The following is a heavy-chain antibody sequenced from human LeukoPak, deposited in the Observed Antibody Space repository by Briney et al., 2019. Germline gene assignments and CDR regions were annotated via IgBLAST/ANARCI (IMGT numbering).Heavy chain of an antibody. D-gene: IGHD4-11*01. V-gene: IGHV1-18*01. CDR3: ARDDYTHQSDFDY. J-gene: IGHJ4*02. CDR2: VTAYNGNT. Sequence: SVTVSCLAYGYTFTSYGISWVRQAAGQGLEWMGWVTAYNGNTNYAQNLQGRVTMNTDTSTSTDYIDLRSLRSDDKAVYYCARDDYTHQSDFDYWGQGTLVPVSS. CDR1: GYTFTSYG.